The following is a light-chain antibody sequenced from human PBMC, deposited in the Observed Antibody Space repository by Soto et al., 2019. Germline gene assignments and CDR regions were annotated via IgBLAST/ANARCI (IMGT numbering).Light chain of an antibody. CDR3: QQYNSDSGT. V-gene: IGKV1-5*03. CDR1: QSISSW. Sequence: IQMTKSPSPLPASVGDRATIPSRASQSISSWLAWYQQKPGKAPKLLIYDASSLESGVPSRFSGSGSGTEFTLTISSLQPDDFATYYCQQYNSDSGTFGQGTKV. J-gene: IGKJ1*01. CDR2: DAS.